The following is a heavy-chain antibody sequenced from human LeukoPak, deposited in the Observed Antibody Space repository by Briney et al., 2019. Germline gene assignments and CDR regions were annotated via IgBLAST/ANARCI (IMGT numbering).Heavy chain of an antibody. J-gene: IGHJ4*02. CDR1: GFSFGSHA. V-gene: IGHV3-23*01. CDR2: ISGNGANT. Sequence: PGGSLRLSCAGSGFSFGSHAMTWARQAPGKGLEWVSAISGNGANTYYGDSVKGRFTISRDNSKNTLFLQMTSLRVEDTAIYYCAKVRSWAIWFGLDYWGQGTVITVSS. D-gene: IGHD3-10*01. CDR3: AKVRSWAIWFGLDY.